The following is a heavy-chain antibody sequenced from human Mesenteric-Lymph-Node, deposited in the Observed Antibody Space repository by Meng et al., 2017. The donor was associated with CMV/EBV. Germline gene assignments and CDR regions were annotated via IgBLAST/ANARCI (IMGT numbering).Heavy chain of an antibody. CDR1: GGSVSSGSYY. V-gene: IGHV4-61*01. CDR2: TYYSGNT. J-gene: IGHJ2*01. CDR3: ARGGAGSYYNTGYDWYFEL. D-gene: IGHD3-10*01. Sequence: SETLSLTCTVSGGSVSSGSYYWSWIRQPPGKGLEWIGYTYYSGNTNYNPSLKSRVSISVDRSKNQFSLSLSSVTAADTAVYYCARGGAGSYYNTGYDWYFELWGRGTLVTVSS.